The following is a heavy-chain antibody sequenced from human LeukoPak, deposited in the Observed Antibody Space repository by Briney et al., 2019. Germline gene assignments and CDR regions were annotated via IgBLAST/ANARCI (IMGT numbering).Heavy chain of an antibody. CDR3: TRVGGHTYGAPDY. D-gene: IGHD5-18*01. CDR1: GGSISSYY. CDR2: MKYGGST. J-gene: IGHJ4*02. Sequence: SETLSLTCTVSGGSISSYYWSWIRQPPGRGLEWIGYMKYGGSTNYSPSLKSRVTMSVDTSKNQFSLKLTSVTAADTALYYCTRVGGHTYGAPDYWGQGTLVTVSS. V-gene: IGHV4-59*01.